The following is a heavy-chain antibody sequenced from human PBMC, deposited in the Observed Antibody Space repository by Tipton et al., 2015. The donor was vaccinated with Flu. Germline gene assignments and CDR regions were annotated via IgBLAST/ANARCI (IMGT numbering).Heavy chain of an antibody. CDR2: IYYSGTT. D-gene: IGHD1-1*01. J-gene: IGHJ6*02. V-gene: IGHV4-39*07. CDR3: ARDLWNDRRAYYYYGVDV. CDR1: GGSISTTIYY. Sequence: LSLTCTVSGGSISTTIYYWGWVRQPPGKGLEWIGSIYYSGTTYYNPSLKSRVTISIDASKNQFSLDLTSLTAADTDVYYCARDLWNDRRAYYYYGVDVWGQGTTVTVPS.